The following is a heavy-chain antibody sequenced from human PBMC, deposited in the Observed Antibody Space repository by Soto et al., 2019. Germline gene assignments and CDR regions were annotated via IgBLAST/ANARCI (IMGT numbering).Heavy chain of an antibody. V-gene: IGHV3-11*01. Sequence: QMQLVESGGGLVKPGGSLRLSCAASGITFSDSYMSWIRQAPGKGLEWVSYISDRASTIYYADSVKGRFFISRDNAKNSLYLQMNSLRVEDTAVYYCASLLEWSQFAFEMWGQGTMVTVSS. J-gene: IGHJ3*02. CDR3: ASLLEWSQFAFEM. CDR1: GITFSDSY. CDR2: ISDRASTI. D-gene: IGHD3-10*01.